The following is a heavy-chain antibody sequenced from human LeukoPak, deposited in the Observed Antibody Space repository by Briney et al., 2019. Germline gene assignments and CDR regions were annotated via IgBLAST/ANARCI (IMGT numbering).Heavy chain of an antibody. CDR3: ARETANCGGDCIDY. CDR1: GFIFSTYE. J-gene: IGHJ4*02. V-gene: IGHV3-48*03. Sequence: GGSLRLSCAVSGFIFSTYEMNWVRQAPGKGLEWISYINGDGNSIYYADSVKGRFITSRDNAKSSLFLQMNGLRVEDTAVYYCARETANCGGDCIDYWGQGTLVTVSS. D-gene: IGHD2-21*02. CDR2: INGDGNSI.